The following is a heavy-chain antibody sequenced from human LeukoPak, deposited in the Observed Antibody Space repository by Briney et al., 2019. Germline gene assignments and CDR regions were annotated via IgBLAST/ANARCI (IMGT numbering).Heavy chain of an antibody. J-gene: IGHJ5*02. CDR2: ISSNGGST. CDR3: ARAPGVTTNWFDP. CDR1: GFTFSSYA. Sequence: PGGSLRLSCAASGFTFSSYAMHWVRQAPGKGLEYVSAISSNGGSTYYANSVKGRFTISRDNSKNTLYLQMGSLRAEDMAVYYCARAPGVTTNWFDPWGQGTLVTASS. V-gene: IGHV3-64*01. D-gene: IGHD2-21*02.